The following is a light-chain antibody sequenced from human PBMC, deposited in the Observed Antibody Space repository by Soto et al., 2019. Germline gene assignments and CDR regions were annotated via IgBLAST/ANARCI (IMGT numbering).Light chain of an antibody. J-gene: IGLJ2*01. CDR2: DVS. Sequence: QSALTQPASVSGSPGQSITISCTGTSSDVGGYNYVSWYQQHPGKAPKLMIYDVSNRPSGVSNRFSGSKSCNTASLTISGLQAGDEADYYCSSSTSSSTLYVVFGGGTKVTVL. V-gene: IGLV2-14*01. CDR1: SSDVGGYNY. CDR3: SSSTSSSTLYVV.